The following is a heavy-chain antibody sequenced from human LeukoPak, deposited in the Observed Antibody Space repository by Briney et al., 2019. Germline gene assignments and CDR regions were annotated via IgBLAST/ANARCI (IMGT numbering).Heavy chain of an antibody. J-gene: IGHJ5*02. V-gene: IGHV1-18*01. CDR3: ARDRDGQQLVPNWFDP. D-gene: IGHD6-13*01. CDR2: ISAYNGNT. CDR1: GYTFTSYG. Sequence: GASVKVSCKASGYTFTSYGISWVRQAPGQGLEWMGWISAYNGNTNYAQKLQGRITMTTDTSTSTAYMELRSLRSDDTAVYYCARDRDGQQLVPNWFDPWGQGTLVTVSS.